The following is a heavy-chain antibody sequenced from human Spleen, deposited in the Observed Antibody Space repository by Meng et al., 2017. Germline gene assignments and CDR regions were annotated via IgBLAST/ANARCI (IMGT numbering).Heavy chain of an antibody. Sequence: QVEVVQAGAEGKKPGASVKVACKPSGYNFPDYYIHWVRKAPGQGLEWMGRIDPKNGDTHYAQKFQGRVTMTGDTSISTAYMDLSGLRSDDTAVYYCARDEDISAAGKLFGDYWGQGTLVTVSS. J-gene: IGHJ4*02. CDR1: GYNFPDYY. V-gene: IGHV1-2*06. D-gene: IGHD6-13*01. CDR2: IDPKNGDT. CDR3: ARDEDISAAGKLFGDY.